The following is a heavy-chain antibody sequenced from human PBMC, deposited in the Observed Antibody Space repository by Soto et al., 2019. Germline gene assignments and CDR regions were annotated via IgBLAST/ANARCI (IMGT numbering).Heavy chain of an antibody. CDR2: IFYTGDT. CDR1: DGSRGSYY. J-gene: IGHJ4*02. V-gene: IGHV4-59*01. Sequence: QVQLLESGPGLVKPSETLSLTCAVPDGSRGSYYWSWIRQPPGKGLEWIGYIFYTGDTKYNPSLKRRATISGDTARHQISLKLSSGTAANPGVYYRAREGGGYRFDYWGQGILVTVSS. CDR3: AREGGGYRFDY. D-gene: IGHD1-26*01.